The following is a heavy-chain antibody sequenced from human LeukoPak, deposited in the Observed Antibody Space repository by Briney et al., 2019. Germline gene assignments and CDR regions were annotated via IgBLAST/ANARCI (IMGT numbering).Heavy chain of an antibody. J-gene: IGHJ4*02. CDR1: GFTFSSYW. V-gene: IGHV3-74*01. CDR3: ARQGGDDYYDY. Sequence: GGSLRLSCAASGFTFSSYWMHWVRQAPGKGLVWVSRINSDGSSTSYADSVKGRFTISRDNAKNTLYLQMNSLGAEDTALYYCARQGGDDYYDYWGQGTLVTVSS. CDR2: INSDGSST. D-gene: IGHD3-16*01.